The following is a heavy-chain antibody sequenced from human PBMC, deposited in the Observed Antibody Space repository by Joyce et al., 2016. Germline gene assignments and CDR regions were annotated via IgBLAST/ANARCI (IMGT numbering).Heavy chain of an antibody. V-gene: IGHV3-21*01. CDR3: GRVDPTEQPIDY. J-gene: IGHJ4*02. CDR1: GFAFSTYT. CDR2: ISDNSRFI. D-gene: IGHD6-13*01. Sequence: EVQLVESGGGLVKPGGSLRLSCAASGFAFSTYTRSWVRQAPGKGLEWVSSISDNSRFIYYAASLKGRFSISRDNAKNSLYLQMNSLRAEDTAVYYCGRVDPTEQPIDYWGQGTLVTVSS.